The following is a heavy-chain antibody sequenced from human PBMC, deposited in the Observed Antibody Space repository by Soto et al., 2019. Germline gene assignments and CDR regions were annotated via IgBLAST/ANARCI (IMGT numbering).Heavy chain of an antibody. Sequence: GGSLRLSCEASRFIFSSYAMHWVRQAPGKGLEWVAVISDGGSKESYADSVKDRFTISRDDSKNTLFLLLNDLRGDDTAVYYCARSRRVGLADTVDYWGLGSLVTVSA. CDR1: RFIFSSYA. CDR3: ARSRRVGLADTVDY. CDR2: ISDGGSKE. V-gene: IGHV3-33*08. D-gene: IGHD1-26*01. J-gene: IGHJ4*02.